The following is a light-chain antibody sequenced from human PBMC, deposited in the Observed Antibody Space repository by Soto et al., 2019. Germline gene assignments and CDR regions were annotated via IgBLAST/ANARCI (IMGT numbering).Light chain of an antibody. V-gene: IGKV1-39*01. CDR1: QSISRY. CDR3: QHYSLYSPWT. CDR2: GAN. J-gene: IGKJ1*01. Sequence: DIQLTQSPSSLSASVGDRITITCRSSQSISRYLNWYQQRPGTAPKVLIFGANSLQSGVPSRFGGSGSGTDFTLTITSLLPDDCATYYCQHYSLYSPWTFGQGTKVEI.